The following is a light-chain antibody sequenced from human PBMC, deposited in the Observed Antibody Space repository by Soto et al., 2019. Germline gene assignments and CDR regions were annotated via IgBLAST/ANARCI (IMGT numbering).Light chain of an antibody. J-gene: IGKJ1*01. CDR3: QQSYSRLRT. CDR1: QSISSY. Sequence: DIQMTQSPSSLSASVGDRVTITCRASQSISSYLNWYQQKPGKAPKLLIYAASSLQSGVPSRFSGSGSGTDFTLTISSLQHEDFATYYCQQSYSRLRTLGRGTKVDIK. V-gene: IGKV1-39*01. CDR2: AAS.